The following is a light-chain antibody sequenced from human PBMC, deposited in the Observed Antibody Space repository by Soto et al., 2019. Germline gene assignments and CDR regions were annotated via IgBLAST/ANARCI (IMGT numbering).Light chain of an antibody. CDR2: DVS. J-gene: IGLJ2*01. Sequence: QSALTQPRSVSGSPGQSVTISCTGTSSDIGGYNYVSWYQQHPGKAPKVIIYDVSKRPSGVPDRFSGSKSGNTASLTISGLQAEDEADYYCCSYAGSYSLAIFGGGTKLTVL. CDR3: CSYAGSYSLAI. CDR1: SSDIGGYNY. V-gene: IGLV2-11*01.